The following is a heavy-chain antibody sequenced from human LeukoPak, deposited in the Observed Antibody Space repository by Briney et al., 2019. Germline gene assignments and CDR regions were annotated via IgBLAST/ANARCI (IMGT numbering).Heavy chain of an antibody. V-gene: IGHV3-23*01. J-gene: IGHJ5*02. CDR2: VSGSGITT. Sequence: GGSLRLSCVASGFTSSSYAMSWVRQAPGKGLEWVSVVSGSGITTYYADSVKGRFTISRDNSKNTLYLQMNSLRAEDTAVYYCAKYGGSSATVNWFDPWGQGTLVTVSS. CDR1: GFTSSSYA. CDR3: AKYGGSSATVNWFDP. D-gene: IGHD1-26*01.